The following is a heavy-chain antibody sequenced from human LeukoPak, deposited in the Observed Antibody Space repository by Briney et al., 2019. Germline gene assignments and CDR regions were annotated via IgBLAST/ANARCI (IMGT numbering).Heavy chain of an antibody. Sequence: GESLKISCKGSGYSFTSYWIGWVRQMPGKGLEWMGIIYPGDSDTRYSPSFRGQVTISADKSISTAYLQWSSLKASDTAMYYCARWYDSSGYEYYFDYWGQGTLVTVSS. V-gene: IGHV5-51*01. CDR1: GYSFTSYW. CDR3: ARWYDSSGYEYYFDY. J-gene: IGHJ4*02. CDR2: IYPGDSDT. D-gene: IGHD3-22*01.